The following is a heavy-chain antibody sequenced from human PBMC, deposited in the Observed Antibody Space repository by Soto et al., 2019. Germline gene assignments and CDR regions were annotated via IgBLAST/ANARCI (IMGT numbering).Heavy chain of an antibody. J-gene: IGHJ5*02. Sequence: PPETLSLTCTVSGGSISSGDYYWSWIRQPPGKGLEWIGYIYYSGSTYYNPSLKSRVTISVDTSKNQFSLKLSSVTAADTAVYYCARVGEWYNWFDPWGQGPLVTVSS. CDR1: GGSISSGDYY. D-gene: IGHD3-3*01. CDR3: ARVGEWYNWFDP. CDR2: IYYSGST. V-gene: IGHV4-30-4*01.